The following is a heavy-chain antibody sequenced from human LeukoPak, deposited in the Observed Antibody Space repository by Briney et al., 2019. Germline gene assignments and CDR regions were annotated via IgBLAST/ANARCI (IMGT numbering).Heavy chain of an antibody. CDR3: AGADSDSSGWYPNWFDP. CDR2: INHSGST. V-gene: IGHV4-34*01. Sequence: SETLSLTCAVYGGSFSGYYWSWIRQPPGKGLEWIGEINHSGSTNYNPSLKSRVTISVDTSKNQFSLKLSSVTAADTAVYCCAGADSDSSGWYPNWFDPWGQGTLVTVSS. J-gene: IGHJ5*02. CDR1: GGSFSGYY. D-gene: IGHD6-19*01.